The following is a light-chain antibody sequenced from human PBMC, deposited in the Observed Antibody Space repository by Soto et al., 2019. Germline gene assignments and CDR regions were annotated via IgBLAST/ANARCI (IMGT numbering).Light chain of an antibody. V-gene: IGLV3-21*04. J-gene: IGLJ2*01. CDR3: QVWDLSSGHREV. Sequence: SYELTQPPSVAVAPGDTARISCGGNNIGSKSLFWYQQKAGQAPLLVIYYDTNRPSGIPERFSGSNSGNTATLTISGVEVGDEADYYCQVWDLSSGHREVFGGGTKLTVL. CDR2: YDT. CDR1: NIGSKS.